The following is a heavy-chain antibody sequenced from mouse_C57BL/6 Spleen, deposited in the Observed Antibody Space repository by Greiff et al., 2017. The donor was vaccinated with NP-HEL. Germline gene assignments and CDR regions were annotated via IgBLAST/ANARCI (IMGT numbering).Heavy chain of an antibody. V-gene: IGHV2-4*01. CDR2: IWSGGST. CDR3: AKTGAPHYYGSSYGYFDV. Sequence: VQGVESGPGLVQPSQSLSITCTVSGFSLTSYGVHWVRQPPGKGLEWLGVIWSGGSTDYNAAFISRLSISKDNSKSQVFFKMNSLQADDTAIYYCAKTGAPHYYGSSYGYFDVWGTGTTVTVSS. CDR1: GFSLTSYG. J-gene: IGHJ1*03. D-gene: IGHD1-1*01.